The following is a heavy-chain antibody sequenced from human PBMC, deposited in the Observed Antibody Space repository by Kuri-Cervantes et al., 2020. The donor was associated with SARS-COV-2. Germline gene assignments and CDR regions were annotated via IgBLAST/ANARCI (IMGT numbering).Heavy chain of an antibody. Sequence: SVKVSCKASGFTFTSSAVQRVRQARGQRLEWIGWIVVGSGNTNYAQKFQERVTITRDMSTSTAYMELSSLRSEDTAVYYCAASLLYRIYYYYVMDVWVQGTTVTVSS. CDR3: AASLLYRIYYYYVMDV. D-gene: IGHD1-26*01. CDR2: IVVGSGNT. CDR1: GFTFTSSA. V-gene: IGHV1-58*01. J-gene: IGHJ6*02.